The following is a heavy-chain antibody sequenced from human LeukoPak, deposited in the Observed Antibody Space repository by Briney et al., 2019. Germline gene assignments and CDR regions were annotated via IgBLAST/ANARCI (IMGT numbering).Heavy chain of an antibody. CDR2: ISYDGSNK. Sequence: GGSLRLSCAASGFTFSGYGMHWVRQAPGKGLEWVAVISYDGSNKYYADSVKGRFTISRDNSKNTLYLQMNSLRAEDTAVYYCAKGAVVPNPYYYGMDVWGQGTTVTVSS. CDR3: AKGAVVPNPYYYGMDV. J-gene: IGHJ6*02. D-gene: IGHD2-2*01. CDR1: GFTFSGYG. V-gene: IGHV3-30*18.